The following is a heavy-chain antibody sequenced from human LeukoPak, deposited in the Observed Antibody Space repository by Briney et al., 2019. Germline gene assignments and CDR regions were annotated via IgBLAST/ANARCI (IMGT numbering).Heavy chain of an antibody. CDR1: GYSISSGYY. D-gene: IGHD3-3*01. Sequence: SETLSLTCTVSGYSISSGYYWGWIRQPPGKGLEWIGSIYHSGSTYYNPSLKSRVTISVDTSKNQFSLKLSSVTAADTAVYYCARDPLFWSGPHNDYWGQGTLVTVSS. CDR3: ARDPLFWSGPHNDY. CDR2: IYHSGST. J-gene: IGHJ4*02. V-gene: IGHV4-38-2*02.